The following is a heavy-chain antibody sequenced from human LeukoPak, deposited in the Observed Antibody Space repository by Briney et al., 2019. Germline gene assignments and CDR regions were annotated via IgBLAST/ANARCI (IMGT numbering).Heavy chain of an antibody. CDR2: IYSSSSYI. V-gene: IGHV3-21*01. J-gene: IGHJ3*02. Sequence: GGSLRLSCAASGFTFSSHSMNWVPHAPAKGREWVSSIYSSSSYIYYADSVKSRFTISRDNAKNSLYLQMNSLRAEDTAVYYCARGKAPRDAFAIWGQGTMVTVSS. CDR1: GFTFSSHS. CDR3: ARGKAPRDAFAI.